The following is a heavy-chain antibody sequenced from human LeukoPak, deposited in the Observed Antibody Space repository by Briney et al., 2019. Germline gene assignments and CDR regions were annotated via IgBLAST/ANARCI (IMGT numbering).Heavy chain of an antibody. D-gene: IGHD3-22*01. V-gene: IGHV1-18*01. Sequence: GASVKVSCKASGYTFTSYGISWVRQAPGQGLEWMGWISAYNGNTNYAQKLQGRVTMTTDTSTSTAYMELRSLRSDDTAVYYCARALGLADYDSSGYYFDYWGQGTLVTVSS. J-gene: IGHJ4*02. CDR3: ARALGLADYDSSGYYFDY. CDR1: GYTFTSYG. CDR2: ISAYNGNT.